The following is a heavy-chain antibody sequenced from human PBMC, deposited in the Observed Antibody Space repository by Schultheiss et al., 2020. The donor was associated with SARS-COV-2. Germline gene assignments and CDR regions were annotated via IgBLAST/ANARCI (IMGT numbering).Heavy chain of an antibody. CDR3: ARAPRMGVGNGLDI. V-gene: IGHV3-33*01. D-gene: IGHD1-26*01. Sequence: GESLKISCAASGFTFSSYGMHWVRQAPGKGLEWVAVIWYDGSNKYYADSVKGRFTISRDNSKNTLYLQMNSLRAEDTAVYYCARAPRMGVGNGLDIWGQGTMVTVSS. J-gene: IGHJ3*02. CDR1: GFTFSSYG. CDR2: IWYDGSNK.